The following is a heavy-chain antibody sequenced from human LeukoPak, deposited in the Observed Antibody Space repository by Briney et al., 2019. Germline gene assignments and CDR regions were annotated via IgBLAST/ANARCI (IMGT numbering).Heavy chain of an antibody. V-gene: IGHV3-30*18. Sequence: PGRSLRLSCAASGFTFSSYGMHWVRHAPGKGLEWVAVISYDGSNKYYADSVKGRFTISRDNSKNTLYLQMNSLRAEDTAVYYCAKGPHSSGWYYFDYWGQGTLVTVSS. D-gene: IGHD6-19*01. J-gene: IGHJ4*02. CDR1: GFTFSSYG. CDR2: ISYDGSNK. CDR3: AKGPHSSGWYYFDY.